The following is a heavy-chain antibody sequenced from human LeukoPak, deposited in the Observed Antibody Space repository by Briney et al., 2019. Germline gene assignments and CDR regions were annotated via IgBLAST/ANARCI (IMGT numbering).Heavy chain of an antibody. Sequence: GASVKVSCKAFGYTFTSNYMHWVRQAPGQGPEWMGVISPSGGSTTYAQKFQGRVTLTRDMSTSTDYLELSSLRSEDTAVYYCARVNLRPIIKFFDYWGQGSLVTVSS. J-gene: IGHJ4*02. V-gene: IGHV1-46*01. CDR3: ARVNLRPIIKFFDY. D-gene: IGHD5-24*01. CDR2: ISPSGGST. CDR1: GYTFTSNY.